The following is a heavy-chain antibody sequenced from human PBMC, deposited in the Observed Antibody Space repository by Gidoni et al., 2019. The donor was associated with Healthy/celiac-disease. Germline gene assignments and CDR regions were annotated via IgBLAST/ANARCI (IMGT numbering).Heavy chain of an antibody. V-gene: IGHV1-46*01. CDR1: GYTFTSYS. D-gene: IGHD2-8*01. Sequence: QVQLVQSGAEVKKPAASVKVSCKASGYTFTSYSLHWVRQAPGQGLEWMGIINPSGGSTSYAQKYQGRVTMTRDTSTSTVYMELSSLRSEDTDVYYCARDLVLMVYAIHNYYYYGMDVWGQGTTVTVSS. J-gene: IGHJ6*02. CDR2: INPSGGST. CDR3: ARDLVLMVYAIHNYYYYGMDV.